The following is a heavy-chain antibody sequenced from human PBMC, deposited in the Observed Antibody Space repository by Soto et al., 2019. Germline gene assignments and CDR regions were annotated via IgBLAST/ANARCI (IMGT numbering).Heavy chain of an antibody. Sequence: GGSLRLSCAASGFTFSSYAMSWVRQAPGKGLEWVSAISGSGGSTYYADSVKGRFTISRDNSKNTLYLQMSSLRSEDTAVYYCARAIRKTQYDAFDIWGQGTMVTVSS. CDR1: GFTFSSYA. CDR3: ARAIRKTQYDAFDI. J-gene: IGHJ3*02. V-gene: IGHV3-23*01. D-gene: IGHD3-9*01. CDR2: ISGSGGST.